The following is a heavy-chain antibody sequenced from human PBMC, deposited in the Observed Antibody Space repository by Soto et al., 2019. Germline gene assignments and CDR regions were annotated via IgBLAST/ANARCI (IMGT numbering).Heavy chain of an antibody. D-gene: IGHD2-2*01. CDR1: GFTFNTYS. J-gene: IGHJ6*02. V-gene: IGHV3-33*01. CDR3: AREDVVVPAAAYYYYYGMDV. CDR2: IWYDGTQK. Sequence: GGSLRLSCEASGFTFNTYSMHWVRQPPGKGLEWLAAIWYDGTQKYYADSVKGRFIISRDNSKKTLYLEMNSLRAEDTAVYYCAREDVVVPAAAYYYYYGMDVWGQGTTVTVSS.